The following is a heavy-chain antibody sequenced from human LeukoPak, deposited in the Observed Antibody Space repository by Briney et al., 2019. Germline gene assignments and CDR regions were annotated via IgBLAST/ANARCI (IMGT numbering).Heavy chain of an antibody. CDR1: GFTFSSYG. D-gene: IGHD6-19*01. J-gene: IGHJ4*02. Sequence: GGSLRLSCAASGFTFSSYGMHWVRQAPGKGLEWVAVIWYDGSNKYYADSVKGRFTISRDNSKNTLYLQMNSLRAEDTAVYYCAKVGSSGWYAMYYFDYWGQGTLVTVSS. CDR3: AKVGSSGWYAMYYFDY. CDR2: IWYDGSNK. V-gene: IGHV3-33*06.